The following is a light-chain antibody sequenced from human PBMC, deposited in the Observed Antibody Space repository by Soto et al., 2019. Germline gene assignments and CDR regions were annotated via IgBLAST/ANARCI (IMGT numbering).Light chain of an antibody. CDR1: QSLLHSNGYNY. Sequence: DIVMTQSPLSLPVTPGEPASISCRSSQSLLHSNGYNYLDWYLQKPGQSPQLLIYLGSNRASGVPARFSGSGSGNNFTLKISRVEAEDVGLNYCMQALQTPRTFGQGTKVEIK. CDR2: LGS. CDR3: MQALQTPRT. J-gene: IGKJ1*01. V-gene: IGKV2-28*01.